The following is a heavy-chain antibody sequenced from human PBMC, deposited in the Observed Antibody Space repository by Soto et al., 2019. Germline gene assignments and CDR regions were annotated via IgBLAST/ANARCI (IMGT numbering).Heavy chain of an antibody. D-gene: IGHD4-17*01. J-gene: IGHJ5*02. CDR1: GYTFTGYY. V-gene: IGHV1-2*04. CDR2: INPKSGDT. CDR3: ARVKDADYRNWFDP. Sequence: GASVKVSCKASGYTFTGYYMHWVLQAPGQGLEWMGWINPKSGDTSYAQKFQGWVTMTRDTSISTGYMELSRLRSDDTAVYYCARVKDADYRNWFDPWGQGTLVTVSS.